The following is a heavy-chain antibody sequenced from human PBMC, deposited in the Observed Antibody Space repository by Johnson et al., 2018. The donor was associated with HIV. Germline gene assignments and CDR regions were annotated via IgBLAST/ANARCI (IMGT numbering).Heavy chain of an antibody. V-gene: IGHV3-11*04. CDR3: VRGRCSSTSCYGSYHDAFDI. J-gene: IGHJ3*02. CDR2: ISSSGSTI. D-gene: IGHD2-2*01. Sequence: VQLVESGGGLVKPGGSLRLSCAASGFTFSDYYMSWIRQAPGKGLEWVSYISSSGSTIYYADSVKGRFTISRDNAKNSLFLQMNSLRAEDTAVYYCVRGRCSSTSCYGSYHDAFDIWGQGTMVTVSS. CDR1: GFTFSDYY.